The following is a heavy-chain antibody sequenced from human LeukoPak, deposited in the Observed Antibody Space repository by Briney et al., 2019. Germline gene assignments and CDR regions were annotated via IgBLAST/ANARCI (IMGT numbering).Heavy chain of an antibody. V-gene: IGHV3-11*01. CDR2: ISDSGSTI. Sequence: GGSVRLSCPASEFVFIDYYMSWIRQAPGKGREGVSYISDSGSTIYYADSVKGRFTISRDNVKNSLYLQMNGLRAEDTAVYYCAREMEGDYGSGTFFDLWGQGNMVTVSS. J-gene: IGHJ4*02. CDR1: EFVFIDYY. CDR3: AREMEGDYGSGTFFDL. D-gene: IGHD3-10*01.